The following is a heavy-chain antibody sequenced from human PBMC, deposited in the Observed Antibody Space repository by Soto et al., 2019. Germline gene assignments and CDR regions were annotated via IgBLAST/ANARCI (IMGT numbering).Heavy chain of an antibody. J-gene: IGHJ3*02. CDR2: FDPEDGET. CDR3: ATRSYDILTGYSEMGPDAFDI. CDR1: GYTLTELS. D-gene: IGHD3-9*01. Sequence: ASVKVSCKVSGYTLTELSMHWVRQAPGKGLEWMGGFDPEDGETIYAQKFQGRVTMTEDTSTDTAYMELSSLRSEDTAVYYCATRSYDILTGYSEMGPDAFDIWGQGTMGTVS. V-gene: IGHV1-24*01.